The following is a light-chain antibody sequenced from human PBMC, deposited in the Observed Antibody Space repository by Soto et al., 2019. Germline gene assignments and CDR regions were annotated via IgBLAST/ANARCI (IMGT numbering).Light chain of an antibody. CDR2: GAS. V-gene: IGKV3-20*01. CDR1: ESVTTY. CDR3: QQYGSSPRT. Sequence: DSVLTHSAHTLSLSPGESTTLSCRASESVTTYLAWYQQKPGQAPRLLISGASNRASDIPDRFSGSGSGTEFTLTISSLQSEDFAVYYCQQYGSSPRTFGQGTKVDIK. J-gene: IGKJ1*01.